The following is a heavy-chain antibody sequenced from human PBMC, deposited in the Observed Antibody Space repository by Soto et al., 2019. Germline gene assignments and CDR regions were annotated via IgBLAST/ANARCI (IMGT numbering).Heavy chain of an antibody. Sequence: ASVKVSCKASGYTFTGHYIHWVRQAPEQGPEWMGEIGPESGATRYAQKFQGRVTMTRDMSITTVYMELNNLSPDDTAVYYCGRGRSGQIVVFYWGQGNTVTVCS. D-gene: IGHD5-12*01. CDR2: IGPESGAT. J-gene: IGHJ4*02. V-gene: IGHV1-2*02. CDR1: GYTFTGHY. CDR3: GRGRSGQIVVFY.